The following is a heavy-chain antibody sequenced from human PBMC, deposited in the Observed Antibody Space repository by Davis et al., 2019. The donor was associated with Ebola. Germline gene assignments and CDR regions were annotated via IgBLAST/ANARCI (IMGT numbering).Heavy chain of an antibody. V-gene: IGHV4-34*01. D-gene: IGHD3-3*01. CDR3: ARVRVSHGILEWLSFDY. Sequence: MPSETLSPTCPLYGGSFTGHYWSWTRQPPGKGLEWNGEINHSGITNYNPSLKSQVTIPVDTPKTQFSLKLSSVTAADTALYYCARVRVSHGILEWLSFDYWGQGTLVTVSS. CDR1: GGSFTGHY. J-gene: IGHJ4*02. CDR2: INHSGIT.